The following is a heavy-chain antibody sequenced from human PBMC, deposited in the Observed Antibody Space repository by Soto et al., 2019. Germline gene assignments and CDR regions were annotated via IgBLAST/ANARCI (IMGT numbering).Heavy chain of an antibody. Sequence: QVQLQESGPGLVKPSQTLSLTCTVSGGSISSGGYYWSWIRQHPGNALEWIGYIYYSGSTYYNPSLKSRVTISVDTSKNQFSLKLSSVTAADTAVYYCARDQSYYGSGGRFDYWGQGTLVTVSS. J-gene: IGHJ4*02. CDR3: ARDQSYYGSGGRFDY. V-gene: IGHV4-31*03. CDR2: IYYSGST. CDR1: GGSISSGGYY. D-gene: IGHD3-10*01.